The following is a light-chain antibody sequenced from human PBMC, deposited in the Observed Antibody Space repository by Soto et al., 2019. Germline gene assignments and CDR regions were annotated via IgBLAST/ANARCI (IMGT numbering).Light chain of an antibody. CDR3: QHYNAFPWP. Sequence: DIQMTHSPSTLSASVGDIVTITCRASQSIRNWLAWYQDKPGKAPKLLIYGASSLESGVPSRFSGSGSGTEFTLTIGGLQPDDFATYYCQHYNAFPWPFGQGTKVDIK. CDR1: QSIRNW. CDR2: GAS. J-gene: IGKJ1*01. V-gene: IGKV1-5*01.